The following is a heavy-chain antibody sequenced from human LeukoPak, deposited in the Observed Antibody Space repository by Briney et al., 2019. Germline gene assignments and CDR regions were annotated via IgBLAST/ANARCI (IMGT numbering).Heavy chain of an antibody. V-gene: IGHV4-59*01. Sequence: SETLSLTCTVSGGSISSYYWSWIRQPPGKGLEWIGYIYYSGSTNYNPSLKSRVTISVDTSKNQSSLKLSSVTAADTAVYYCARGGVPGLVGTKVRRPWFDPWGQGTLVTVSS. CDR3: ARGGVPGLVGTKVRRPWFDP. D-gene: IGHD1-7*01. J-gene: IGHJ5*02. CDR1: GGSISSYY. CDR2: IYYSGST.